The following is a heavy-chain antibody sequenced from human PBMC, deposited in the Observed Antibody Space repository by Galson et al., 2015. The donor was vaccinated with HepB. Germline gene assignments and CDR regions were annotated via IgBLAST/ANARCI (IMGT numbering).Heavy chain of an antibody. D-gene: IGHD4-17*01. Sequence: SLRLSCAASGFTFSDYYMSWIRQAPEKGLEWLSYISSTGTYTNYADSVKGRFTISRDNAKNSLYLQMNNLRAEDTAVYYCARVADADYGDHSHFDYWGQGTLVTVSS. CDR2: ISSTGTYT. V-gene: IGHV3-11*06. CDR1: GFTFSDYY. J-gene: IGHJ4*02. CDR3: ARVADADYGDHSHFDY.